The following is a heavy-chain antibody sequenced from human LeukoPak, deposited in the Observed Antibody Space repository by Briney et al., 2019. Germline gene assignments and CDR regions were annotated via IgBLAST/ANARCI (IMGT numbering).Heavy chain of an antibody. D-gene: IGHD3-22*01. CDR2: VREDGSEI. V-gene: IGHV3-7*01. CDR3: ARLLHFERSVYRPVDF. J-gene: IGHJ4*02. CDR1: GFTFSSHS. Sequence: PGGSLRLSCAASGFTFSSHSMSWVRQAPGKRREWVANVREDGSEINYADSVKGRFTISRDNARNSLYLQMNILRAEDTAIYFCARLLHFERSVYRPVDFWGQGTLVSVSS.